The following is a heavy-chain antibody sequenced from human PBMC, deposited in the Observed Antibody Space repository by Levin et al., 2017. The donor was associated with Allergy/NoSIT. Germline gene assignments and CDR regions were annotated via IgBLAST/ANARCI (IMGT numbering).Heavy chain of an antibody. CDR3: ARHNFWSGFDWFDP. Sequence: PSETLSLTCTVSGGSISTHYWTWIRQPPGKGLEWIGYISNSGTTIYNPSLKSRVTISVNRPQNQFSLRLTSVTAADTAVYFCARHNFWSGFDWFDPWGQGTLVSVSS. J-gene: IGHJ5*02. CDR2: ISNSGTT. CDR1: GGSISTHY. V-gene: IGHV4-59*08. D-gene: IGHD3-3*01.